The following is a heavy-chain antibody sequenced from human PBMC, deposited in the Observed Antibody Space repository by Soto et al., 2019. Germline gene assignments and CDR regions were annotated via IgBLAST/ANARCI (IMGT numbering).Heavy chain of an antibody. CDR3: AKVKVFWSGYYHDY. D-gene: IGHD3-3*01. CDR2: ISGSGGST. V-gene: IGHV3-23*01. J-gene: IGHJ4*02. CDR1: GFTFSSYA. Sequence: GGSLRLSCAASGFTFSSYAMSWVRQAPGKGLEWVSAISGSGGSTYYADSVKGRFTISRDNSKNTLYLQMNSLRAEDTAVYYCAKVKVFWSGYYHDYWGKRTLVTVAS.